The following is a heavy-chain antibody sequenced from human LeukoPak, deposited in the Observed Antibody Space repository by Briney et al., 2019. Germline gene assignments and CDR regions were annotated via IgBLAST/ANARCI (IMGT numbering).Heavy chain of an antibody. Sequence: SVTVSCKSSVGTFSSYAISWVRQAPGQGLEWMGRIIPILGIANYAQKFQGRVTITADKSTSTAYMELSSVRSEDTAVYYCARSLRYFDWLLSPPYYYYGMDVWGQGTRVSVSS. V-gene: IGHV1-69*04. J-gene: IGHJ6*02. CDR2: IIPILGIA. CDR3: ARSLRYFDWLLSPPYYYYGMDV. D-gene: IGHD3-9*01. CDR1: VGTFSSYA.